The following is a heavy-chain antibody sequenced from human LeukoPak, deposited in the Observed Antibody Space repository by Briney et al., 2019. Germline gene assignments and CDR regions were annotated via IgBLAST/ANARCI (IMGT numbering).Heavy chain of an antibody. CDR1: GFTFSSYW. CDR2: INQDGSET. J-gene: IGHJ4*02. Sequence: GESLRLSCVASGFTFSSYWMSWVRQAPGKGLESVANINQDGSETFYVDAVKGRFTISRDNAKNSLFLQMNSPRGEDTAVYYCARNKAKSTTTLGYWGQGTLVIVSS. CDR3: ARNKAKSTTTLGY. V-gene: IGHV3-7*01. D-gene: IGHD4-11*01.